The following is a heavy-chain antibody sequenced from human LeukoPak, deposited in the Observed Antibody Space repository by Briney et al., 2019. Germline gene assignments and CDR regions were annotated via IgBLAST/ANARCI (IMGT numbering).Heavy chain of an antibody. CDR2: ISYDGSNK. J-gene: IGHJ4*02. V-gene: IGHV3-30-3*01. CDR1: GFTFSSYA. D-gene: IGHD6-13*01. CDR3: AGRDSSSWYAPYRVGRDY. Sequence: PGGSLRLSCAASGFTFSSYAMHWVRQAPGKGLEWVAVISYDGSNKYYADSVKGRFTISRDNSKNTLYLQMNSLRAEDTAVYYCAGRDSSSWYAPYRVGRDYWGQGTLVTVSS.